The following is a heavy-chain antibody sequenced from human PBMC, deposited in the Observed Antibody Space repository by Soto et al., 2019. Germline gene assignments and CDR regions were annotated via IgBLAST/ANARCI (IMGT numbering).Heavy chain of an antibody. CDR3: ARLSDYGGNSIHYYYGMDV. D-gene: IGHD4-17*01. CDR2: IYPGDSDT. J-gene: IGHJ6*02. Sequence: GESLKISCKGSGYSFTSYWIGWVRQMPGKGLEWMGIIYPGDSDTRYSPSFQGQVTISADKSISTAYLQWSSLKASDTAMYYCARLSDYGGNSIHYYYGMDVWGQGTTVTSP. CDR1: GYSFTSYW. V-gene: IGHV5-51*01.